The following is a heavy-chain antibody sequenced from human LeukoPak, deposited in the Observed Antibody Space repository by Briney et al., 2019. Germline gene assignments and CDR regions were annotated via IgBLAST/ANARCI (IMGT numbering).Heavy chain of an antibody. CDR1: GYTFTSYG. J-gene: IGHJ4*02. Sequence: SVRVSCMASGYTFTSYGISLVRQAPGQALEGMGRIIPILGIANYAQKFQGRVTITADKSTSTAYMELSSLRSEDTAVYYCASTREYDGNTAWDYWGQGTLVTVSS. CDR2: IIPILGIA. D-gene: IGHD4-23*01. CDR3: ASTREYDGNTAWDY. V-gene: IGHV1-69*04.